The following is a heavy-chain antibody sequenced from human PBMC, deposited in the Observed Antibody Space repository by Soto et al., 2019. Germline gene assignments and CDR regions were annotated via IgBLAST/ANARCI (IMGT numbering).Heavy chain of an antibody. CDR2: IYSGGST. Sequence: PGGSLRLSCAASGFTVSSNYMSWVRQAPGKGLEWVSVIYSGGSTYYADSVKGRFTISRDNSKNTLYLQMNSLRAEDTAVYYCAREGDYLSYYSYMDVWGKGITVTVSS. CDR1: GFTVSSNY. V-gene: IGHV3-66*01. D-gene: IGHD4-17*01. J-gene: IGHJ6*03. CDR3: AREGDYLSYYSYMDV.